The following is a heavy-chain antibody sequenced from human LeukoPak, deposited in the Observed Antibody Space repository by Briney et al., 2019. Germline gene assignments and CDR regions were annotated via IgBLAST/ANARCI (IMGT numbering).Heavy chain of an antibody. D-gene: IGHD3-10*01. J-gene: IGHJ5*02. CDR1: GGSISSDY. V-gene: IGHV4-39*07. CDR3: ARADVLLWFGFDP. CDR2: IYYSGST. Sequence: PSETLSLTCTVSGGSISSDYWGWIRQPPGKGLEWIGRIYYSGSTYYNPSLKSRVTISVDTSKNQFSLKLSSVTAAHTAVYYCARADVLLWFGFDPWGQGTLVTVSA.